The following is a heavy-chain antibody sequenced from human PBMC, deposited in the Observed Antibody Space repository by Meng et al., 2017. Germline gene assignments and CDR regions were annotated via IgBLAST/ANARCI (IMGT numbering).Heavy chain of an antibody. V-gene: IGHV3-23*01. J-gene: IGHJ4*02. D-gene: IGHD3/OR15-3a*01. CDR3: ARGLRIGPDY. Sequence: GGSLRLPCAASGFTFSGHAMTWVRQAPGKGLEWVSSISGSADSIYYADSVKGRFTISRDNSKNTLFLHMNSLRTGDTAVYYCARGLRIGPDYWGQGTLVTVSS. CDR1: GFTFSGHA. CDR2: ISGSADSI.